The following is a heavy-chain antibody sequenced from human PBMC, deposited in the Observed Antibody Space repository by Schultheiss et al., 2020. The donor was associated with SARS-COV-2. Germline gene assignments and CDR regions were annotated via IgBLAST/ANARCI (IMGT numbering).Heavy chain of an antibody. CDR3: ARDLGRGIYYGMDV. CDR2: ISYDGNYK. CDR1: GFTFSTYA. J-gene: IGHJ6*02. D-gene: IGHD7-27*01. V-gene: IGHV3-30*07. Sequence: GGSLRLSCAASGFTFSTYAMHWVRQAPGKGLEWVALISYDGNYKYYADSVKGRFTISRDNSKNTLSLQMNSLRVEDTAIYYCARDLGRGIYYGMDVSGQGTTVTVSS.